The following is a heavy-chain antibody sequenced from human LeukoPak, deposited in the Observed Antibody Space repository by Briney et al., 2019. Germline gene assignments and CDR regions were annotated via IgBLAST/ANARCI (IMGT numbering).Heavy chain of an antibody. J-gene: IGHJ4*02. CDR3: ARGIESYGDYGY. CDR2: IYHSGST. CDR1: GYSISSGYY. Sequence: SETLSLTCTVSGYSISSGYYWGWIRQPPGKGLEWIGSIYHSGSTYYNPSLKRRVTISVDTSKNQFSLKLSSVTAADTAVYYCARGIESYGDYGYWGQGILVTVSS. V-gene: IGHV4-38-2*02. D-gene: IGHD4-17*01.